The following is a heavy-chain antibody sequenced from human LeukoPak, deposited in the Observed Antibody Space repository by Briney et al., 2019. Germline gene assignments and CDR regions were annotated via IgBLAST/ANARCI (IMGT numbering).Heavy chain of an antibody. CDR3: AKDTALNYYGSGSYFDY. CDR1: GFTFDGYA. Sequence: GRSLRLSCAASGFTFDGYAMHWVRQAPGKGLEWVSSISWNRGSIGYADSVKGRFTISRDNAKNFLYLQMNSLGAEDTALYYCAKDTALNYYGSGSYFDYWGQGTLVTVSS. V-gene: IGHV3-9*01. J-gene: IGHJ4*02. D-gene: IGHD3-10*01. CDR2: ISWNRGSI.